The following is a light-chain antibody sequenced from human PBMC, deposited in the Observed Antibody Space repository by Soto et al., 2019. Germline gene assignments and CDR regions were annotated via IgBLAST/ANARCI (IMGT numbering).Light chain of an antibody. CDR3: QQYSSSPT. Sequence: ETVLTQSPGTLSLSPGERATLSCRASQSVNSGYLVWYQQKPGQAPRLLIYGATSRATGIPDRFSASGSGTDFTLTISRLEPEDFAVYYCQQYSSSPTFGQGTRLEIK. CDR2: GAT. J-gene: IGKJ5*01. V-gene: IGKV3-20*01. CDR1: QSVNSGY.